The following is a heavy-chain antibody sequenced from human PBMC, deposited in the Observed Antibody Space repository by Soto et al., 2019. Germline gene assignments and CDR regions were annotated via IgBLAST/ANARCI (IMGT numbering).Heavy chain of an antibody. CDR2: ISSSGSTI. J-gene: IGHJ6*02. Sequence: GGSLRLSCAASGFTFSSYEMNWVRQAPGKGLEWVSYISSSGSTIYYADSVKGRFTISRDNAKNSLYLQMNSLRAEDTAVYYCARALSTPPPYYYGMDVWGQGTTVTVSS. V-gene: IGHV3-48*03. CDR3: ARALSTPPPYYYGMDV. CDR1: GFTFSSYE.